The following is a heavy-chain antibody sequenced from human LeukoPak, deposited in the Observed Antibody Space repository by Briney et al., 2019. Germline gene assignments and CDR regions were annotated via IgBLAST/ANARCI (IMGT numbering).Heavy chain of an antibody. J-gene: IGHJ4*02. CDR1: GGSLSTYF. CDR3: ARAVYDTSGYYIDY. Sequence: PWETLSLTCTVSGGSLSTYFWTWIRQPAGRGLEWIGRIYASGGTTHTPSLKSRVTMSVDTSKSQFSLKLSSVTAADTAVYYCARAVYDTSGYYIDYWGQGTLVTVSS. CDR2: IYASGGT. D-gene: IGHD3-22*01. V-gene: IGHV4-4*07.